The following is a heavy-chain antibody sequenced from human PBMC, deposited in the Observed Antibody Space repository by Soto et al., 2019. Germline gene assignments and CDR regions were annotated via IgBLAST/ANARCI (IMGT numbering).Heavy chain of an antibody. V-gene: IGHV5-51*01. CDR1: GYSFTSYW. CDR3: ARPYDSSGYYVY. J-gene: IGHJ4*02. D-gene: IGHD3-22*01. CDR2: IYPGDSDT. Sequence: XESLKISFTGSGYSFTSYWLGWVRQIPGKGLEWMGIIYPGDSDTRYSPSFQGQVTISADKSISTAYLQWSSLKASDTAMYYCARPYDSSGYYVYWGQGTLVTVSS.